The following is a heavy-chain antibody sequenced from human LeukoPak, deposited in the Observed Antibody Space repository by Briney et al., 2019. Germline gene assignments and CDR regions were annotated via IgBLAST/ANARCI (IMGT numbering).Heavy chain of an antibody. CDR3: FGY. D-gene: IGHD2-21*02. V-gene: IGHV4-4*02. J-gene: IGHJ4*02. Sequence: PSRTLSLTCGVSGGSISGTNWWSWVRQPPGQGLEWIGEISLAGQTNYNPSLNGRVTMSLDKSSNQLSLNLTSVTAADTATYCPFGYWGQGTLVIVSS. CDR1: GGSISGTNW. CDR2: ISLAGQT.